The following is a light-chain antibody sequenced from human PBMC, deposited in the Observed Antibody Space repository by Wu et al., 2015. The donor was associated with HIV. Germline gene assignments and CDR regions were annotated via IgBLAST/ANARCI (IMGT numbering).Light chain of an antibody. J-gene: IGKJ1*01. CDR3: QQYGSSPWT. CDR2: SAS. V-gene: IGKV3-20*01. CDR1: QSVSSSY. Sequence: EIVLTQSPGTLSLSPGERATLSCRASQSVSSSYLAWYQQRPGQAPRLLIYSASVRATGIPARFSGRGSGTDFTLTISRLEPEDFAVYYCQQYGSSPWTFGQGTKVEIK.